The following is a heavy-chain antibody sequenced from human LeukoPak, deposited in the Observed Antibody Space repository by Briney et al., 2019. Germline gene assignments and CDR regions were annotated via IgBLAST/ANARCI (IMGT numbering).Heavy chain of an antibody. CDR2: IYHSGST. Sequence: SETLSLTCTVSGYSISSGYYWGWIRQPPGKGLEWIGSIYHSGSTYYNPSLKSRVTLSVDTSKNQFSLKLSSVTAADTAVCYCARMNWNYPYYFDYWGQGTLVTVSS. D-gene: IGHD1-7*01. J-gene: IGHJ4*02. V-gene: IGHV4-38-2*02. CDR3: ARMNWNYPYYFDY. CDR1: GYSISSGYY.